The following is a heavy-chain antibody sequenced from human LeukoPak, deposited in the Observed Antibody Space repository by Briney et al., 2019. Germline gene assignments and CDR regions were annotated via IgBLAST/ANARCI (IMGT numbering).Heavy chain of an antibody. CDR1: GFTFSKDD. Sequence: GGSLRLSRAASGFTFSKDDFHWVRQAAGKGLEWVAAIGVTGDTYYADSVKGRFTISREDAANSLYLQMRSLGAGDTALYYCTKEFCGSRAACAGGSYYDFWGRGALVTVTS. J-gene: IGHJ2*01. CDR2: IGVTGDT. CDR3: TKEFCGSRAACAGGSYYDF. D-gene: IGHD2-15*01. V-gene: IGHV3-13*01.